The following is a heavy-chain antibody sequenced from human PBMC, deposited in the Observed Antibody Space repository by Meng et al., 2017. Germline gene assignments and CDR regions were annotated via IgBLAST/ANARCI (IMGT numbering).Heavy chain of an antibody. CDR1: AYTLSSDG. CDR3: ATRGNPYLNC. V-gene: IGHV1-18*01. CDR2: INTYNGKT. J-gene: IGHJ4*02. Sequence: QGQLVQSGAEVKKAAASVKVSCDASAYTLSSDGFSWVRQAPGQGLEWLGWINTYNGKTDYAHKFQDRVTLTTDTFTNTAYMELRSLRSDDTAVYYCATRGNPYLNCWGQGTLVTVSS.